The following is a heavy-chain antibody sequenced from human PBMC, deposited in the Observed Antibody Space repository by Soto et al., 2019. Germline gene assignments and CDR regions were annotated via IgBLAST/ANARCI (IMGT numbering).Heavy chain of an antibody. J-gene: IGHJ4*01. CDR2: AYYRSKRYY. Sequence: PTLSLTCATTGDSVTSNSAGWSRLRPSPSRGLEWLGRAYYRSKRYYEYGVSVRGRITINPDTFKIQYSLQLNSVTPEDTAVYFCARGEQYSGSIFDYWGQGTLVTVSS. CDR1: GDSVTSNSAG. CDR3: ARGEQYSGSIFDY. V-gene: IGHV6-1*01. D-gene: IGHD1-26*01.